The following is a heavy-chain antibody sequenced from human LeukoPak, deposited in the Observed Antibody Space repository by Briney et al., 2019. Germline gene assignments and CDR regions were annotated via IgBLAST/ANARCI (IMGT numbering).Heavy chain of an antibody. D-gene: IGHD2-2*01. J-gene: IGHJ6*02. CDR3: AVSSSSCCDYGMDV. V-gene: IGHV4-34*01. CDR1: GGSFSGYY. CDR2: INHSGST. Sequence: SETLSLTCAVYGGSFSGYYWSWIRQPPGKGLEWIGEINHSGSTNYNPSLKSRVTISVDTSKNQFSLKLSSVTAADTAVYYCAVSSSSCCDYGMDVWGQGTTVTVSS.